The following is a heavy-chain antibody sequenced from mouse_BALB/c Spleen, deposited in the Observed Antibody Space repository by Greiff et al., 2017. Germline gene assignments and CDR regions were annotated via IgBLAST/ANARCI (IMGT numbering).Heavy chain of an antibody. D-gene: IGHD6-1*01. V-gene: IGHV2-2*02. J-gene: IGHJ4*01. CDR2: IWSGGST. CDR1: GFSLTSYG. CDR3: ARKASRLPYMDY. Sequence: QVQLQQSGPGLVQPSQSLSISCTVSGFSLTSYGVHWVRQSPGKGLEWLGVIWSGGSTDYNAALISRLSISKDNAKSQVFFKMNSLQATDTAIYYCARKASRLPYMDYWGQGTSVTVSS.